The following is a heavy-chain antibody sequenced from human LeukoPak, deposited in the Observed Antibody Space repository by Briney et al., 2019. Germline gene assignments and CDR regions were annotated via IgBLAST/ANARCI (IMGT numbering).Heavy chain of an antibody. CDR2: IWYDGKNQ. J-gene: IGHJ4*02. CDR3: AKAGGLIASTGIDF. D-gene: IGHD6-13*01. V-gene: IGHV3-33*06. Sequence: QPGGSLRLSCAASGFTFSNYAMHWVRQAPGKGLEWVSAIWYDGKNQYYADSVKGRFTISRDNSKNTVYLQMDRLRAEDTAVYYCAKAGGLIASTGIDFWGQGTLVTVSS. CDR1: GFTFSNYA.